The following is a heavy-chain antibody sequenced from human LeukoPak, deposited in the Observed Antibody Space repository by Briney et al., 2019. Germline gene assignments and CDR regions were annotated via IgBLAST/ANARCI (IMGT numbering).Heavy chain of an antibody. D-gene: IGHD6-13*01. Sequence: SGVSLRLSCAASGFTFSSSAMSWVRQAPGKGLEWVSAMCDSWGRTLHADSVQDRFTLSRDNLKDTLSLQMNSLGAEDTAVYYCAKASSSWYFAWGQGTLVTSST. CDR1: GFTFSSSA. CDR2: MCDSWGRT. J-gene: IGHJ5*02. V-gene: IGHV3-23*01. CDR3: AKASSSWYFA.